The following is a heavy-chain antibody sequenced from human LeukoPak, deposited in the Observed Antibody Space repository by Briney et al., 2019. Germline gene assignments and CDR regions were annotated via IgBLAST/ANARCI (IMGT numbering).Heavy chain of an antibody. CDR1: GYTFTGYY. D-gene: IGHD1-26*01. V-gene: IGHV1-2*02. Sequence: ASVKVSCKASGYTFTGYYMHWVRQAPGQGLEWMGWINPNSGGTNYAQKFQGRVTMTRDTSISTAYMELSRLRSDGTAVYYCARNQGALNDAFDIWGQGTMVTVSS. J-gene: IGHJ3*02. CDR3: ARNQGALNDAFDI. CDR2: INPNSGGT.